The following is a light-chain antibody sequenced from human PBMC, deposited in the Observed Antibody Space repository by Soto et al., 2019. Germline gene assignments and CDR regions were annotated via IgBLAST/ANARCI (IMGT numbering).Light chain of an antibody. CDR2: SNN. J-gene: IGLJ3*02. V-gene: IGLV1-44*01. CDR1: SSNIGSNT. Sequence: QSALTRPPSASGTPGQRVTISCSGSSSNIGSNTVNWYQQLPGTAPKLLIYSNNQRPSGVPDRFSGSKSGTSASLAISGLQSEDEADYYCAAWDDSLNGWVFGGGTKLPVL. CDR3: AAWDDSLNGWV.